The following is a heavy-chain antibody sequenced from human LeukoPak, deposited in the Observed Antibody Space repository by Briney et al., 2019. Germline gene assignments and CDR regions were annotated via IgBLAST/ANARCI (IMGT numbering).Heavy chain of an antibody. J-gene: IGHJ4*02. Sequence: SETLSLTCAVSGGSISSGGYSWSWIRQPPGQGLEWIGYIYHSGSTHYNPSLKSRVTISVDRSKNQFSLKLSSVTAADTAVYYCARGFGYSSSWLPQYYFDYWGQGTLVTVSS. CDR1: GGSISSGGYS. CDR3: ARGFGYSSSWLPQYYFDY. D-gene: IGHD6-13*01. CDR2: IYHSGST. V-gene: IGHV4-30-2*01.